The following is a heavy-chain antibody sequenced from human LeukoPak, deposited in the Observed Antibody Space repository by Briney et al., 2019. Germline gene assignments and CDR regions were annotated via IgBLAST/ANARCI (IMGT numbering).Heavy chain of an antibody. CDR1: GFTFSSYG. Sequence: QPGGSLRLSCAASGFTFSSYGMHWVRQAPGKGLEWVAVISYDGSNKYYADSVKGRFTISRDNSKNTLYLQMNSPRAEDTAVYYCAKDGITIGLWFGESNPYFDYWGQGTLVTVSS. CDR2: ISYDGSNK. V-gene: IGHV3-30*18. J-gene: IGHJ4*02. D-gene: IGHD3-10*01. CDR3: AKDGITIGLWFGESNPYFDY.